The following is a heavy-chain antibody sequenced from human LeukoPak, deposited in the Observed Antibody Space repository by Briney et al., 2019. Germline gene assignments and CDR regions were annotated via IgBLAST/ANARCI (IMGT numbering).Heavy chain of an antibody. CDR3: ASDSGSYAFDI. D-gene: IGHD1-26*01. CDR2: INSDGSST. Sequence: GGSLRLSCAASGFTFSSYWMHWVRQAPGKGLVWVSRINSDGSSTSYADSVKGRFTISRDNAKNSLYLQMNSLRAEDTAVYYCASDSGSYAFDIWGQGTMVTVSS. J-gene: IGHJ3*02. CDR1: GFTFSSYW. V-gene: IGHV3-74*01.